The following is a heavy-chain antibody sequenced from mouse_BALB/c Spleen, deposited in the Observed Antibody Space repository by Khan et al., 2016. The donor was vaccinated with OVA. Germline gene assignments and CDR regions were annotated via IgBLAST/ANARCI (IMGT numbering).Heavy chain of an antibody. Sequence: EVELVESGPELMKPGASVKISCKASGYSFTNYYIHWVIQSHGKSLEWIGYIDPFSGGTTYTQKFKGKATLTVDKSSSTAYIHLSNLTSEDSAVYYCTRHGFVAWFTYWGQGTLVTVSA. V-gene: IGHV1S135*01. CDR1: GYSFTNYY. CDR2: IDPFSGGT. CDR3: TRHGFVAWFTY. D-gene: IGHD2-2*01. J-gene: IGHJ3*01.